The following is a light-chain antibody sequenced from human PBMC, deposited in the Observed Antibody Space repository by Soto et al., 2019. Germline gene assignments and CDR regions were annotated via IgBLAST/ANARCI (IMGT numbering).Light chain of an antibody. V-gene: IGLV2-14*01. Sequence: QSALTQPASVSGSPGQSITISCTGTSSDVGGYNYVSWYQQHPGKAPKLMIYEVSNRPSGVSNRFSGSKSGNTASLTISGLQAEDEADYYCSSYRSSSTPVLFGTGTKLTVL. CDR1: SSDVGGYNY. J-gene: IGLJ1*01. CDR3: SSYRSSSTPVL. CDR2: EVS.